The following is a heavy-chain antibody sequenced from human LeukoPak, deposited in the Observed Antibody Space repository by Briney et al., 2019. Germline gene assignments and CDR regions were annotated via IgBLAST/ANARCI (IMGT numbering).Heavy chain of an antibody. D-gene: IGHD5-12*01. Sequence: SGTLSLTCTVSGYSISSGYYWGWIRQPPGKGLEWIGSIYHSGSTYYNPSLKSRVTISVDTSKNQFSLKLSSVTAADTAVYYCARESIVATMFDYWGQGTLVTVSS. CDR2: IYHSGST. V-gene: IGHV4-38-2*02. CDR3: ARESIVATMFDY. CDR1: GYSISSGYY. J-gene: IGHJ4*02.